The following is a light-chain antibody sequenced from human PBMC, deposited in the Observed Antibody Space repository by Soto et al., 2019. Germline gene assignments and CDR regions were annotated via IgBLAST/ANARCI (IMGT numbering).Light chain of an antibody. CDR2: KAS. Sequence: DIQMTQSPSTLSASVGDRVTITCRASQSISSWLAWYQQKPGKAPNLLIYKASTLESGVPSRFSGSGSGTELTLTISSLQADDFATYYCQQYNSYWTFGQGTKVEIK. J-gene: IGKJ1*01. CDR1: QSISSW. CDR3: QQYNSYWT. V-gene: IGKV1-5*03.